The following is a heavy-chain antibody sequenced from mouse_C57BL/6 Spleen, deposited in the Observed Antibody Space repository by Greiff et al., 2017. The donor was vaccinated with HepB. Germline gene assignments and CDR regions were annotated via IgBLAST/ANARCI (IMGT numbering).Heavy chain of an antibody. V-gene: IGHV1-55*01. CDR1: GYTFTSYW. CDR3: ARAAYDPLYAMDY. D-gene: IGHD2-3*01. Sequence: QVQLQQSGAELVKPGASVKMSCKASGYTFTSYWITWVKQRPGQGLEWIGDIYPGSGSTNYNEKFKSKATLTVDTSSSTAYMQLSSLTSEDSAVYYCARAAYDPLYAMDYWGQGTSVTVSS. J-gene: IGHJ4*01. CDR2: IYPGSGST.